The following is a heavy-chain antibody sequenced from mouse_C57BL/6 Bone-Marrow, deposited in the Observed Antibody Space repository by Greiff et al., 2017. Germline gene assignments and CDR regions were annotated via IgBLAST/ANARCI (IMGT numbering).Heavy chain of an antibody. V-gene: IGHV1-82*01. CDR3: ASGGYDARFSY. Sequence: VQLQESGPELVKPGASVKISCKASGYAFSSSWMNWVKQRPGKGLEWIGRIYPGDGDTNYNGKFKVKDTLTADKSSSTASMQRSGLTSVDSAVYFCASGGYDARFSYCGQKTLVTVSA. CDR1: GYAFSSSW. CDR2: IYPGDGDT. D-gene: IGHD2-14*01. J-gene: IGHJ3*01.